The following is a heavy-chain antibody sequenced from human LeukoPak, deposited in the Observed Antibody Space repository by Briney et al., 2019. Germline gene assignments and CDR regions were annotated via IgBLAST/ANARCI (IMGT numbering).Heavy chain of an antibody. CDR3: ARGTVTFGGVVD. CDR1: GGSISSYY. D-gene: IGHD3-16*01. V-gene: IGHV4-59*08. J-gene: IGHJ4*02. CDR2: IYYSGST. Sequence: LETLSLTCTVSGGSISSYYWSWIRQPPGKGLEWIGYIYYSGSTNYNPSLKSRVTISVDTSKNQFSLKLSSVTAADTAVYYCARGTVTFGGVVDWGQGTLVTVSS.